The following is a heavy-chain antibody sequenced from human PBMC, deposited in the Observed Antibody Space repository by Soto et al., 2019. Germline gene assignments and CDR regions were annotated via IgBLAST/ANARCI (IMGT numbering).Heavy chain of an antibody. Sequence: QVQLQESGPGLVKPSQTLSLTCTVSGDSMGSGDDYWTWIRQHPVKGMEWIGYIYYIGTTFYNPSLESRVNISIDTSKNHFSLRLTSVTAADTAVYYCSRGSTYYGFLTWGQGTLVTVSS. CDR3: SRGSTYYGFLT. J-gene: IGHJ5*02. D-gene: IGHD3-10*01. V-gene: IGHV4-30-4*01. CDR2: IYYIGTT. CDR1: GDSMGSGDDY.